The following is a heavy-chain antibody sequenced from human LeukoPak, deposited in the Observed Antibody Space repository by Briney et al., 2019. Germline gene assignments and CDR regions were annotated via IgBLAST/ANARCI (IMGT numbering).Heavy chain of an antibody. CDR3: ARGNYYYASGSYYYYGMDV. J-gene: IGHJ6*02. D-gene: IGHD3-10*01. V-gene: IGHV4-30-2*01. CDR2: IYQRGST. CDR1: GGSISSGGYS. Sequence: SETLSLTCAGSGGSISSGGYSWRWLRQPPGRGLEGLGYIYQRGSTYYNPSLKSRVTISVDPSKNQFSLKLSSVTAADTAVYYCARGNYYYASGSYYYYGMDVWGQGTTVTVSS.